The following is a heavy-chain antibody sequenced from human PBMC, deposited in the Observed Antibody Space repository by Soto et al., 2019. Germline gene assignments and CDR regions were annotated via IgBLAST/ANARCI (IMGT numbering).Heavy chain of an antibody. CDR2: ISYDGSTK. D-gene: IGHD3-22*01. CDR1: GFTFNIFG. V-gene: IGHV3-30*18. J-gene: IGHJ2*01. Sequence: PGGSLRLSCAASGFTFNIFGMHWVRQAPGKGLEWVTIISYDGSTKYYADSVKGRFAISRDNSKNTLYLQMNSLRADDTAVYYCAKSSLGYDSSGFQFWFIDLWGRGTLVTVS. CDR3: AKSSLGYDSSGFQFWFIDL.